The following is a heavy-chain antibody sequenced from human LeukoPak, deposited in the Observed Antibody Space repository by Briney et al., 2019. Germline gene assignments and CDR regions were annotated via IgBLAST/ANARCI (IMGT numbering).Heavy chain of an antibody. Sequence: PGGSLRHSCAASGFTFSSYGMHWVRQAPDKGLEWVTFISYDGSNKYYGDSVKGRFTISRDNSKNTLYLQMNSLRVEDTAVYYCAKASTVTSPLDYWGQGTLVTVSS. CDR1: GFTFSSYG. D-gene: IGHD4-17*01. V-gene: IGHV3-30*18. J-gene: IGHJ4*02. CDR2: ISYDGSNK. CDR3: AKASTVTSPLDY.